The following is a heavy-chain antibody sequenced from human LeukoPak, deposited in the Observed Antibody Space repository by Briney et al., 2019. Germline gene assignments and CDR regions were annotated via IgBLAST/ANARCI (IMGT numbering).Heavy chain of an antibody. D-gene: IGHD5-12*01. Sequence: SETLSLTCTVSGGSISSGSYYWRWIRQPAGKGLEWIGRIYTSGSTNYNPSLKSRVTISVDTSKNQFSLKLSSVTAADTAVYYCARWVVATGFFDYWGQGTLVTVSS. J-gene: IGHJ4*02. CDR1: GGSISSGSYY. V-gene: IGHV4-61*02. CDR2: IYTSGST. CDR3: ARWVVATGFFDY.